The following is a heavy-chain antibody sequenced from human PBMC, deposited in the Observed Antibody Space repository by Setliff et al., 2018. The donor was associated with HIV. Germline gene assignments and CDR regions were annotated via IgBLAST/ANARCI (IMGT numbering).Heavy chain of an antibody. V-gene: IGHV4-39*07. J-gene: IGHJ4*01. CDR2: MYYSGNT. CDR1: GGSISSSSSY. CDR3: ARVNTDLVYFDY. Sequence: SETLSLTCIVSGGSISSSSSYWGWIRLPPGKGLEWIGSMYYSGNTYYNPSLKSRVTMSVDPSKEQFSLRLISVTAADTAVYYCARVNTDLVYFDYWGHGTLVTVSS. D-gene: IGHD5-18*01.